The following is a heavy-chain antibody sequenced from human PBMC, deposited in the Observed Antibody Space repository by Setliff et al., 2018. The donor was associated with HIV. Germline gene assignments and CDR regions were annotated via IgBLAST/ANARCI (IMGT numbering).Heavy chain of an antibody. CDR1: GFTFNTYG. D-gene: IGHD2-15*01. Sequence: GGSLRLSSSASGFTFNTYGMSWVRQAPGKGLEWVSVISGSGSGTFYADSVKGRFTISRDNSKNTLYLQMNRLRVDDTAVYYCAKDGISGGSYPPYYFDYWGHGTLVTVSS. CDR2: ISGSGSGT. CDR3: AKDGISGGSYPPYYFDY. V-gene: IGHV3-23*01. J-gene: IGHJ4*01.